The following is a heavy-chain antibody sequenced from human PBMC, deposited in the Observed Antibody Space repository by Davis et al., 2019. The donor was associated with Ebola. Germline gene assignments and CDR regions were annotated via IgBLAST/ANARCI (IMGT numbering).Heavy chain of an antibody. D-gene: IGHD1-26*01. CDR3: ARKWELKGGMDY. V-gene: IGHV4-39*07. Sequence: SETLSLTCTVSGGSISSGGYYWSWVRQPPGKGLEWIGEIYHSGSTNYNPSLKSRVTISVDKSKNQFSLKLSSVTAADTAVYYCARKWELKGGMDYWGQGTLVTVSS. J-gene: IGHJ4*02. CDR2: IYHSGST. CDR1: GGSISSGGYY.